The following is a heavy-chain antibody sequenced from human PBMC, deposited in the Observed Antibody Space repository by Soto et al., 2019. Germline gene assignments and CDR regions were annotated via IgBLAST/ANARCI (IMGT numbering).Heavy chain of an antibody. V-gene: IGHV4-59*01. CDR3: ARTESSSWSFFYYGMDV. J-gene: IGHJ6*02. D-gene: IGHD6-13*01. CDR1: GGSIGSYY. Sequence: SETLSLTCTVSGGSIGSYYWSWIRQPPGRGLEWIGCVYYSDGTNYNPSLKSRVTMSMDKSNNQFSLRLSSVTAADTAVYYCARTESSSWSFFYYGMDVWGQGATVTVSS. CDR2: VYYSDGT.